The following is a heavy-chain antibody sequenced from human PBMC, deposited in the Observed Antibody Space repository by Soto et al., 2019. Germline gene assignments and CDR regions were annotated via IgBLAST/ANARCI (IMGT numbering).Heavy chain of an antibody. CDR2: IYSGGST. V-gene: IGHV3-66*01. CDR1: GFTVSSNY. J-gene: IGHJ1*01. D-gene: IGHD6-19*01. Sequence: EVQLVESGGGLVQPGGSLRLSCAASGFTVSSNYMSWVRQAPGKGLEWVSVIYSGGSTYYADSVKGRFTISRDNSKNTLYLQTNSLRAEDTAVYYCARDRIAVAGNPEYFQHWGQGTLVTVSS. CDR3: ARDRIAVAGNPEYFQH.